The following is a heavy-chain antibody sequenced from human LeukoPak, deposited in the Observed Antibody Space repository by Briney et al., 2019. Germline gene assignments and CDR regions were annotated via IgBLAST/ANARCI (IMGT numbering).Heavy chain of an antibody. Sequence: SGGSLRLSCAASGFTFSNAWMNWVRQAPGKGLEWVSSISGSSYYIYYADSVKGRFTISRDNAKNSLYLQMNSLRAEDTAIYYCARDRLVLRPRSSSDYWGQGTLVTVSS. CDR3: ARDRLVLRPRSSSDY. CDR1: GFTFSNAW. CDR2: ISGSSYYI. J-gene: IGHJ4*02. V-gene: IGHV3-21*01. D-gene: IGHD6-6*01.